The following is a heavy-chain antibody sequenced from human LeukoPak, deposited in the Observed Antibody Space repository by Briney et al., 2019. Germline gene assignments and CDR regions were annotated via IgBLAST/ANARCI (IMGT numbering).Heavy chain of an antibody. J-gene: IGHJ4*02. V-gene: IGHV4-59*10. CDR3: ASFIVGATTGDY. CDR2: IYTSGST. Sequence: SETLSLTCAVYGGSFSGYYWSWIRQPAGKGLEWIGRIYTSGSTNYNPSLKSRVTISVDTSKNQFSLKLSSVTAADTAVYYCASFIVGATTGDYWGQGTLVTVSS. D-gene: IGHD1-26*01. CDR1: GGSFSGYY.